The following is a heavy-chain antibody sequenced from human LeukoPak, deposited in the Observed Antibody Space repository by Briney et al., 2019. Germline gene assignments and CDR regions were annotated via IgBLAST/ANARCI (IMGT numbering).Heavy chain of an antibody. D-gene: IGHD2-21*01. V-gene: IGHV5-51*01. CDR1: GYSFTSYW. J-gene: IGHJ3*02. CDR3: ARLLIGAAQVNAFDI. CDR2: IYPGDSDT. Sequence: GGALEISCQGSGYSFTSYWIGRVRQLPGKGLEWMGIIYPGDSDTRYSPSFQGQVTISADKSISTAYLQWSSLKASDTAMYYCARLLIGAAQVNAFDIWGQGTMVTVSS.